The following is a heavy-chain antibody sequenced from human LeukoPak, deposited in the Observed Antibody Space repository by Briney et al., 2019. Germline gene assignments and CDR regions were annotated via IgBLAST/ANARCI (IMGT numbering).Heavy chain of an antibody. CDR1: GFTFSSYG. CDR2: IWYDGSNK. Sequence: PGRSLRLSCAASGFTFSSYGMHGVRQATGKGLGWGAVIWYDGSNKYYADSVKGRFTTSRDNSNNTLYLQMNSLRAEDTAVYYCARDPGGGYFDYWGQGTLVTVSS. J-gene: IGHJ4*02. CDR3: ARDPGGGYFDY. V-gene: IGHV3-33*01. D-gene: IGHD3-16*01.